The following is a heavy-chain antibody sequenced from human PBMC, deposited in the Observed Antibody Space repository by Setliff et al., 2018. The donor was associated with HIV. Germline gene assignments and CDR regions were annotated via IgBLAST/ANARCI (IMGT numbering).Heavy chain of an antibody. CDR2: TRNKANSYTT. Sequence: GESLKISCAASGFTLSDHYMDWVRQAPGKGLEWVGRTRNKANSYTTEYAASVKGRFTISKDDSKNSLYLQMNSLRTEDTAVYYCARGRYCSSSNCYYNRRDFDYWGRGTLVTVSS. CDR1: GFTLSDHY. V-gene: IGHV3-72*01. D-gene: IGHD2-2*01. J-gene: IGHJ4*02. CDR3: ARGRYCSSSNCYYNRRDFDY.